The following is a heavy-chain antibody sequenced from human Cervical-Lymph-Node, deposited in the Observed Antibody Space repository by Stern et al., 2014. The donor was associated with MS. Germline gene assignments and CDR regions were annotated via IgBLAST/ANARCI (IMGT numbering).Heavy chain of an antibody. J-gene: IGHJ4*02. D-gene: IGHD3-22*01. CDR3: AKASYDSSGYSHFEY. Sequence: LVESGGGVVQPGRSLRLSCAASGFTFSSYGMHWVRQAPGKGLEWVAVISYDGSNKYYADSVKGRFTISRDNSKNTLYLQMNSLRAEDTAVYYCAKASYDSSGYSHFEYWGQGTLVTVSS. CDR1: GFTFSSYG. V-gene: IGHV3-30*18. CDR2: ISYDGSNK.